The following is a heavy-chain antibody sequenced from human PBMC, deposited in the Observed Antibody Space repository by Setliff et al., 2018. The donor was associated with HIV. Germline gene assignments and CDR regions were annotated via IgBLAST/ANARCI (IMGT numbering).Heavy chain of an antibody. Sequence: SETLSLTCAVSGYSISSGYYWGWIRQPPGKGLEWIGSIYHSGSTYYNPSLKSRVTVSIDTSKNQLSLRLTSMTTADTAVYYCARSQPDTIFGVVVFDSWGQGVRVTVS. J-gene: IGHJ4*02. CDR1: GYSISSGYY. D-gene: IGHD3-3*01. CDR2: IYHSGST. V-gene: IGHV4-38-2*01. CDR3: ARSQPDTIFGVVVFDS.